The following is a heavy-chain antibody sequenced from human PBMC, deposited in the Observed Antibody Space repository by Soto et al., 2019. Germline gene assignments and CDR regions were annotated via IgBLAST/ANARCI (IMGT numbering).Heavy chain of an antibody. CDR1: GGTFSSYA. J-gene: IGHJ4*02. CDR3: ASDGGMVRGGGFDY. CDR2: IIPIFGTA. V-gene: IGHV1-69*05. Sequence: QVQLVQSGAEVKKPGSSVKVSCKASGGTFSSYAISWVRQAPGQGLEWMGGIIPIFGTANYAQKFQGRATITSDEATSTAYMELGSLSAEDTAVCYCASDGGMVRGGGFDYWGQGTLVTVSS. D-gene: IGHD3-10*01.